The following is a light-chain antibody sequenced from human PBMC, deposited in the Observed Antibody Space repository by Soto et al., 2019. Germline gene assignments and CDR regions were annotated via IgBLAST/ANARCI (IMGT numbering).Light chain of an antibody. V-gene: IGLV2-11*01. J-gene: IGLJ1*01. CDR1: RSDVGGYDY. CDR3: CSFAGTYSLYV. Sequence: QSALTQPRSVSGSPGQSVTISCTGTRSDVGGYDYVSWYQQHPGKAPKLMIYDVSQWPSGVPHRFSGSKSGSTASLTISVLQAEDEADYYCCSFAGTYSLYVFGTGTKLTVL. CDR2: DVS.